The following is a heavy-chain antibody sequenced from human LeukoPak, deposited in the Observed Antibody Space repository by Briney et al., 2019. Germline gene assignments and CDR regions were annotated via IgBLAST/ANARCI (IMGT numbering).Heavy chain of an antibody. CDR3: AKDYYDSSGYYRNFDY. CDR1: GFIFSSYA. V-gene: IGHV3-23*01. J-gene: IGHJ4*02. Sequence: GGSLRLSCAASGFIFSSYAMNWVRQAPGKGLEWVSGISGSGGRTSYADSVKGRFTISRDSSKNALYLQMNSLRVEDTAVYYCAKDYYDSSGYYRNFDYWGQGTLVTVSS. CDR2: ISGSGGRT. D-gene: IGHD3-22*01.